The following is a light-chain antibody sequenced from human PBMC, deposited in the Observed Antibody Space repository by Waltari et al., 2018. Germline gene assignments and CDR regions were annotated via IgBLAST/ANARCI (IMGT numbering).Light chain of an antibody. CDR1: QTLNNN. CDR3: QQSHALPPWT. CDR2: GAS. J-gene: IGKJ1*01. V-gene: IGKV3-15*01. Sequence: EIVVTQSPATLSVSPVDRAILNCRTSQTLNNNLAWFQQKPGQSPRLLIYGASARASGVPARFSGSGSGTEFTLTITSLQSEDFAVYYCQQSHALPPWTFGQGTRV.